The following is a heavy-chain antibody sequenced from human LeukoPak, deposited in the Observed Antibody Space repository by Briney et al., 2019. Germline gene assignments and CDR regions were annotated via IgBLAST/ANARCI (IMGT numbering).Heavy chain of an antibody. CDR3: ARNLEYCSSGSCSTGWIDP. CDR1: GGSISSYY. Sequence: PSETLSLTCTVSGGSISSYYWSWIRQPPGKGPEWIGYIHHSGSTTYNLSFKSRVAISLDTSKNQFSLKVNSVTAADTAVYYCARNLEYCSSGSCSTGWIDPWGQGRLVTVSS. CDR2: IHHSGST. J-gene: IGHJ5*02. V-gene: IGHV4-59*01. D-gene: IGHD2-15*01.